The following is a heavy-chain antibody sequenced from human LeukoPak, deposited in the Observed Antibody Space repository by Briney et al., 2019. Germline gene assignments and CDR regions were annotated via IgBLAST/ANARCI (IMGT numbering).Heavy chain of an antibody. CDR1: GFSLSTSGVG. D-gene: IGHD6-19*01. J-gene: IGHJ4*02. V-gene: IGHV2-5*01. CDR2: IYWNDDK. CDR3: AHRLGSGWYGYYFDY. Sequence: SGPTLVKPTQTLTLTCTFSGFSLSTSGVGVGWIRQPPGKALEWLALIYWNDDKRYSPSLKSRLTITKDTSKNQVVLTMTNMDPVDTATYYCAHRLGSGWYGYYFDYWGQGTLVTVSS.